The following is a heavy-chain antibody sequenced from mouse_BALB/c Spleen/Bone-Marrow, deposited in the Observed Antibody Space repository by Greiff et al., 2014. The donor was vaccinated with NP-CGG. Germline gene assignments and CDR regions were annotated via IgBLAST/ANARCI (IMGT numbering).Heavy chain of an antibody. J-gene: IGHJ3*01. Sequence: DVKLVESGGGLVQPKGSLKLSCAASGFTFNTYAMNWVRQAPGKGLEWVARIGSKSNNYATYYADSVKDRFTISRDDSQSMLYLQMNNLKTEDTAMYYCVRHEVMITFAYWGQGTLVTVSA. CDR2: IGSKSNNYAT. CDR1: GFTFNTYA. V-gene: IGHV10-1*02. CDR3: VRHEVMITFAY. D-gene: IGHD2-4*01.